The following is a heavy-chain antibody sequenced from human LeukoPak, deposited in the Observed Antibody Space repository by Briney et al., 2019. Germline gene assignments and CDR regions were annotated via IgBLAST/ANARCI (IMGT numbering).Heavy chain of an antibody. D-gene: IGHD3-10*01. CDR2: INHSGGT. CDR3: ARGRYYGSGSYYNVLDLDY. CDR1: GGSFSDYY. J-gene: IGHJ4*02. Sequence: SETLSLTCAVYGGSFSDYYWSWIRQPPGKGLEWIGEINHSGGTNYNPSLKSRVTISVDTSKNQFSLKLSSVTAADTAVYYCARGRYYGSGSYYNVLDLDYWGQGTLVTVSS. V-gene: IGHV4-34*01.